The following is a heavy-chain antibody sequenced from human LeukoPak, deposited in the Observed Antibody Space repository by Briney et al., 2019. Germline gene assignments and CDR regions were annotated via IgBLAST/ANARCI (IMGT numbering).Heavy chain of an antibody. V-gene: IGHV3-33*01. D-gene: IGHD3-3*01. CDR1: GLTFSSYG. Sequence: PGGSLRLSCAASGLTFSSYGMHWVRQAPGKGLEWVAVIWYDGSNKYYADSVKGRFTISRDNSKNTLYLQMNSLRAEDTAVYYCARDCTPYYDFWSGYYMRGMDVWGQGTTVTVSS. J-gene: IGHJ6*02. CDR3: ARDCTPYYDFWSGYYMRGMDV. CDR2: IWYDGSNK.